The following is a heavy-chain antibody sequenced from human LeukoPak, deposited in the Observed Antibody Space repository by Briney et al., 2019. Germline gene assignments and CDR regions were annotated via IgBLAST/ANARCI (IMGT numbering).Heavy chain of an antibody. CDR1: GGTFSSYA. CDR3: ARDVAAAGDDY. V-gene: IGHV1-69*13. Sequence: ASVKVSCKASGGTFSSYAISWVRQGPGQGLEWMGGIIPIFGTANYAQKFQGRVTITADESTSTAYMELSSLRSEDTAVYYCARDVAAAGDDYWGQGTLVTVPS. D-gene: IGHD6-13*01. J-gene: IGHJ4*02. CDR2: IIPIFGTA.